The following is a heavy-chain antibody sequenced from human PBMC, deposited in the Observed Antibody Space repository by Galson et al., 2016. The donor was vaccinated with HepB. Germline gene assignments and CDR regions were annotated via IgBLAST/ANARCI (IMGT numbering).Heavy chain of an antibody. D-gene: IGHD6-13*01. CDR3: ARDGSSDWYSGPRMDV. V-gene: IGHV3-48*02. CDR1: GFTFSNHG. CDR2: ISGDSTTI. J-gene: IGHJ6*02. Sequence: SLRLSCAGSGFTFSNHGMNWVRQAPGKGPEWVSYISGDSTTIYYAHSVMARFTISRDNAKNSLYLQMNSLRDDDTAMFYCARDGSSDWYSGPRMDVWGQGTTVTVSS.